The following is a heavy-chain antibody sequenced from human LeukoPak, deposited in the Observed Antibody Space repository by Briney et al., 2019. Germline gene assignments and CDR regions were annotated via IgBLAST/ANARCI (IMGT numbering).Heavy chain of an antibody. V-gene: IGHV4-39*07. Sequence: SETLSLTCTVSGGSISSSNYFWGWIRQPPGKGLVWIGSMYYSGRTYYNPSLKSRVTISVDTSKNQFSLKLSSVTAADTAVYYCARVVGAGYCTSTSCYFDYWGQGTLVTVSS. J-gene: IGHJ4*02. CDR1: GGSISSSNYF. CDR3: ARVVGAGYCTSTSCYFDY. D-gene: IGHD2-2*01. CDR2: MYYSGRT.